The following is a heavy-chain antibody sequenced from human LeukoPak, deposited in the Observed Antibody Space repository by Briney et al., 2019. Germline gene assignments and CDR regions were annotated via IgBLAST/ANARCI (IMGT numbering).Heavy chain of an antibody. V-gene: IGHV6-1*01. CDR2: ICYNSECNT. J-gene: IGHJ3*02. Sequence: SQTLSLTSAISRDRASSNSVSWNWTRQSPSRCLEWLGRICYNSECNTENASSLRGRVTITADTSKNHLSLQLNSVTPEDTAVYYCVRAGRIWYAFDIWGQGRTVVVSS. D-gene: IGHD2-8*01. CDR3: VRAGRIWYAFDI. CDR1: RDRASSNSVS.